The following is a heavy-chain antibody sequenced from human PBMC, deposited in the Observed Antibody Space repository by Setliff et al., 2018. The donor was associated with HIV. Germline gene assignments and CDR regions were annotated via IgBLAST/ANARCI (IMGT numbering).Heavy chain of an antibody. D-gene: IGHD3-22*01. V-gene: IGHV1-18*01. J-gene: IGHJ6*02. CDR2: ISAYNGNT. Sequence: ASVKVSCKASGYTFTSYDISWVRQAPGQWLEWMGWISAYNGNTNYAQKLQGRVTMTTDTSTSTAYMELRSLRSDDTAVYYCAREIGDYYDSSGYYPPTDYYYGMDVWGQGTTVTVSS. CDR3: AREIGDYYDSSGYYPPTDYYYGMDV. CDR1: GYTFTSYD.